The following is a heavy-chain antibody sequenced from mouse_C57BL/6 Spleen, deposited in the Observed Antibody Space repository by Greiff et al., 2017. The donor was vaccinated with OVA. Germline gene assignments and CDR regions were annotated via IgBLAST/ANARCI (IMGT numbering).Heavy chain of an antibody. J-gene: IGHJ2*01. V-gene: IGHV1-82*01. Sequence: VQLQQSGPELVKPGASVKISCKASGYAFSSSWMNWVKQRPGKGLEWIGRIYPGDGDTNYNGKFKGKATLTADKSSSTAYMQLSSLTSEDSAVYFCARGYYYGSSFCDYWGQGTTLTVSS. CDR3: ARGYYYGSSFCDY. CDR1: GYAFSSSW. CDR2: IYPGDGDT. D-gene: IGHD1-1*01.